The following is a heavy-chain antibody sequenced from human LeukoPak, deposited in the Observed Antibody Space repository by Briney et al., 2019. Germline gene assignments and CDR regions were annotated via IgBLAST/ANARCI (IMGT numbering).Heavy chain of an antibody. Sequence: PGGSHRLSCSASAFTASINYMSWVRQSPGNGLGWVLVIYSGGSTYLADSVNGRSTISRNNSKNPLYLQMDIRRPEDTAVYYCAGRGEVAGLWSYWGQGTLVTVPS. J-gene: IGHJ4*02. V-gene: IGHV3-53*01. CDR3: AGRGEVAGLWSY. D-gene: IGHD6-19*01. CDR2: IYSGGST. CDR1: AFTASINY.